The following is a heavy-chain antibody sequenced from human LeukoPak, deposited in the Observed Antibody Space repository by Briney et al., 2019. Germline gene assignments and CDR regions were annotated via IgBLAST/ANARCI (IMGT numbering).Heavy chain of an antibody. CDR3: ARGQQLAGTAFDY. CDR2: VWYDGINK. J-gene: IGHJ4*02. V-gene: IGHV3-33*01. CDR1: GFTFSSYG. D-gene: IGHD6-13*01. Sequence: GGSLRLSCAASGFTFSSYGIHWVRQAPGKGLEWVAVVWYDGINKYYADSVKGRFTISRNSSKNTVYLQMNSLRDEDTAVYYCARGQQLAGTAFDYWGQGTLVTVSS.